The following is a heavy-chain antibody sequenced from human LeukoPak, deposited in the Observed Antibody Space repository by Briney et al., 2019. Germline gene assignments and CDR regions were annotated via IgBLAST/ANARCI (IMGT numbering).Heavy chain of an antibody. CDR1: GFTFRNYW. CDR3: ARDRGLNTNFDY. CDR2: TKPDGSAE. J-gene: IGHJ4*02. V-gene: IGHV3-7*01. Sequence: PGGSLRLSCAASGFTFRNYWMGWVRQAPGKGLEWVANTKPDGSAEYYADSVRGRFTTSRDNANNFLYLQMNRLRAEDTAVYYCARDRGLNTNFDYWGQGTLVTVSS. D-gene: IGHD5-12*01.